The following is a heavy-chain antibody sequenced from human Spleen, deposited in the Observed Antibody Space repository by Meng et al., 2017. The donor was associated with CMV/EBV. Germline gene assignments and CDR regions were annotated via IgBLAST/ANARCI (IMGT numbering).Heavy chain of an antibody. D-gene: IGHD3-3*01. CDR1: GFTFKNYA. CDR2: ISTSGANS. J-gene: IGHJ4*02. CDR3: ARDNYDFWSGYLDY. Sequence: SGFTFKNYAMSWVRQAPGKGLEWVTAISTSGANSDNADSVKGRFTISRDNAKNSLYLQMNSLRAEDTALYYCARDNYDFWSGYLDYWGQGTLVTVSS. V-gene: IGHV3-20*03.